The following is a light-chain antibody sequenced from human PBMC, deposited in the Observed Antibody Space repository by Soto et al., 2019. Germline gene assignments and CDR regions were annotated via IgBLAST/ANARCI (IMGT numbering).Light chain of an antibody. Sequence: EIVLTQSPDILSLSPGERATLSCRATQTVTNSYFAWYQHKPGQAPRLLIYGISSRATDIPDRFSGSGSGTDFTLTISRLEPEDFVVYYCQQYSSLPHTFGQGTQLEVK. CDR3: QQYSSLPHT. V-gene: IGKV3-20*01. J-gene: IGKJ2*01. CDR1: QTVTNSY. CDR2: GIS.